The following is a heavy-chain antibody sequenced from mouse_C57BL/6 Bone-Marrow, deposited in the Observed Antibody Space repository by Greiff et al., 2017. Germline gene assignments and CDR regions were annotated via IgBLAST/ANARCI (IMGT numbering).Heavy chain of an antibody. CDR1: GYTFTSYW. CDR3: TRSLSY. V-gene: IGHV1-5*01. Sequence: EVQRVESGTVLARPGASVKMSCKTSGYTFTSYWMHWVKQRPGQGLEWIGAIYPGNSDTSYNQKFKGKDKLTAVTSASTAYMELSSLTNEDSAVYYCTRSLSYWGQGTTLTVSS. J-gene: IGHJ2*01. CDR2: IYPGNSDT.